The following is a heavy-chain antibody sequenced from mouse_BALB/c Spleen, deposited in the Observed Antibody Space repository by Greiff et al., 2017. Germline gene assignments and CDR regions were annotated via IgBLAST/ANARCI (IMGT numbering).Heavy chain of an antibody. CDR1: GFSLTSYG. D-gene: IGHD2-1*01. Sequence: VMLVESGPGLVAPSQSLSITCTVSGFSLTSYGVHWVRQPPGKGLEWLGVIWAGGSTNYNSALMSRLSISKDNSKSQVFLKMNSLQTDDTAMYYCARDLGGNYPYAMDYWGQGTSVTVSS. V-gene: IGHV2-9*02. CDR3: ARDLGGNYPYAMDY. CDR2: IWAGGST. J-gene: IGHJ4*01.